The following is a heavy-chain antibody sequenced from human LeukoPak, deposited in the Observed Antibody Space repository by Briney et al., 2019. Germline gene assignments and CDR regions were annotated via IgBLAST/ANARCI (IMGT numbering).Heavy chain of an antibody. CDR2: LYNTGSTDNT. Sequence: SETLSLTCSVSGDSITNYNYHWGWIRQPPGKGLEWIGRLYNTGSTDNTDSNPSLQSRVTISAATSMNQIFLRLTSVTAADTAVYYCARDFGAGSYRYGMDVWGQGTTVTVSS. D-gene: IGHD3-10*01. V-gene: IGHV4-39*07. J-gene: IGHJ6*02. CDR1: GDSITNYNYH. CDR3: ARDFGAGSYRYGMDV.